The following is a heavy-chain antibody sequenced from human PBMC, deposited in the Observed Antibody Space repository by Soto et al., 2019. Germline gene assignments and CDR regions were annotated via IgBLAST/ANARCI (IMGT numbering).Heavy chain of an antibody. CDR2: ISAYNGNT. CDR1: GYTFTSYG. J-gene: IGHJ6*02. CDR3: ARSGGPYSSSWQYYYYYYGMDV. D-gene: IGHD6-13*01. Sequence: QVQLVQSGAEVKKPGASVKVSCKASGYTFTSYGISWVRQAPGQGLEWMGWISAYNGNTNYAQKLQGRVTMTTDTSTSTAYMELRSLRSDDTAVYYCARSGGPYSSSWQYYYYYYGMDVWGQGTTVTVSS. V-gene: IGHV1-18*04.